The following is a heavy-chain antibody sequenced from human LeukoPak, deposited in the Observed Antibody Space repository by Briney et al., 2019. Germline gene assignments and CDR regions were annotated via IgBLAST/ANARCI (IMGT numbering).Heavy chain of an antibody. CDR2: ISSSSLYI. CDR3: GREAYEFHFDY. V-gene: IGHV3-21*06. Sequence: GGSLRLFCAASGFTFSDYSMNWVRQGPGKGLEWVSYISSSSLYINYADSVKGRFTVSRDNAKNSLFLQMNSLRAEDTAVYYCGREAYEFHFDYWGQGSLVTVSS. J-gene: IGHJ4*02. D-gene: IGHD5-12*01. CDR1: GFTFSDYS.